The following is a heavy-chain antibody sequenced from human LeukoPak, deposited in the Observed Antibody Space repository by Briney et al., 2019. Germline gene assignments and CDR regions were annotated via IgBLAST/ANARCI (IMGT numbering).Heavy chain of an antibody. J-gene: IGHJ3*02. D-gene: IGHD2-21*01. V-gene: IGHV3-30*02. CDR1: GFTFSSYG. CDR3: ATKDRPYCGGDCKGALDI. Sequence: PGGSLRLSCAASGFTFSSYGMHWVRQAPGKGLEWVAFIRYDGSNKYYADSVKGRFTISRDNSKNTLYLQMNSLRAEDTAVYYCATKDRPYCGGDCKGALDIWGQGTMVTVSS. CDR2: IRYDGSNK.